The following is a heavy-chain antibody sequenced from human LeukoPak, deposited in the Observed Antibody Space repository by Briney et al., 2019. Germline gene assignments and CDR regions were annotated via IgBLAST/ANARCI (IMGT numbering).Heavy chain of an antibody. CDR3: ARLRREEMAYYFDY. D-gene: IGHD5-24*01. CDR1: GGTFSSYA. CDR2: IIPIFGTA. J-gene: IGHJ4*02. V-gene: IGHV1-69*06. Sequence: SVKVSCKASGGTFSSYAISWVRQAPGQGLEWMGGIIPIFGTANYAQKFQGRVTITADKSTSTAYMEPSSLRSEDTAVYYCARLRREEMAYYFDYWGQGTLVTVSS.